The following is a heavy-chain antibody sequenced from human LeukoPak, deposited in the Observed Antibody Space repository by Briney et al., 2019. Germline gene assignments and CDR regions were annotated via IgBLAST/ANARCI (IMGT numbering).Heavy chain of an antibody. Sequence: SVKVSCKASGGTFSSYAISWVRQAPGQGLEWMGRIIPILGIANYAQKFQGRVTITADKSTSTAYMELSSLRSEDTAVYYCARVLRYFDFNFDYWGQGTLVAVSS. CDR3: ARVLRYFDFNFDY. D-gene: IGHD3-9*01. CDR1: GGTFSSYA. V-gene: IGHV1-69*04. J-gene: IGHJ4*02. CDR2: IIPILGIA.